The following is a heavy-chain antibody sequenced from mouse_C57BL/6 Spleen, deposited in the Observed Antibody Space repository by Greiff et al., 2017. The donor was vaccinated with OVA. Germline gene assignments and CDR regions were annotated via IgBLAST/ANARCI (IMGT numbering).Heavy chain of an antibody. Sequence: QVKLQQSGAELVKPGASVKMSCKASGYTFTSYWITWVKQRPGQGLEWIGDIYPGSGSTNYNEKFKSKATLTVDTSSSTAYMQLSSLTSEDSAVYYCASRSYYDYDVGFAYWGQGTLVTVSA. J-gene: IGHJ3*01. D-gene: IGHD2-4*01. V-gene: IGHV1-55*01. CDR1: GYTFTSYW. CDR3: ASRSYYDYDVGFAY. CDR2: IYPGSGST.